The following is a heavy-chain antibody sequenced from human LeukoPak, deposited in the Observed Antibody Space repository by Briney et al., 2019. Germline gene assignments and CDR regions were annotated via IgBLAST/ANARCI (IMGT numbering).Heavy chain of an antibody. D-gene: IGHD6-6*01. Sequence: ASVKVSCKASGYTFTSHDINWVRQATGQGLEWMGWMNPNSGNTGYAQKFQGRVTMTRNTSISTAYMELSRLRSDDTAVYYCARARVAARPTLDAFDIWGQGTMVTVSS. V-gene: IGHV1-8*01. CDR1: GYTFTSHD. CDR3: ARARVAARPTLDAFDI. CDR2: MNPNSGNT. J-gene: IGHJ3*02.